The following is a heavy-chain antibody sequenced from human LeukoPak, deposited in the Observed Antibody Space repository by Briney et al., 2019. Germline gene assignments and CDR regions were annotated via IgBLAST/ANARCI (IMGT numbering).Heavy chain of an antibody. CDR3: ARHSGGTYYVSLDP. CDR2: IYYSGSN. D-gene: IGHD1-26*01. V-gene: IGHV4-39*01. CDR1: GGSISSSSYY. Sequence: SETLSLTCTVSGGSISSSSYYWGWIRQPPGKGLEWIGSIYYSGSNYYNPSLKSRVTISVDTSKNQFSLKLSSVTAADTAVYYCARHSGGTYYVSLDPWGQGTLVTVSS. J-gene: IGHJ5*02.